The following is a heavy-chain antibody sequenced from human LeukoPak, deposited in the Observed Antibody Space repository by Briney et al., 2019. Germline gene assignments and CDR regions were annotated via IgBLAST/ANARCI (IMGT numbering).Heavy chain of an antibody. V-gene: IGHV3-13*01. J-gene: IGHJ3*02. CDR3: AKERGEWELPLLDAFDI. D-gene: IGHD1-26*01. CDR2: IGTAGDT. Sequence: GGSLRLSCAASGFTFSSYDMHWVRQATGKGLEWVSAIGTAGDTYYPGSVKGRFTISRDNSKNTLYLQMNSLRAEDTAVYYCAKERGEWELPLLDAFDIWGQGTMVTVSS. CDR1: GFTFSSYD.